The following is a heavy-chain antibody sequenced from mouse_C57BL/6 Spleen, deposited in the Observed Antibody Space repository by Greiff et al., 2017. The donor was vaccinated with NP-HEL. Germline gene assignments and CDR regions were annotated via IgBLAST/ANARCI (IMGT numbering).Heavy chain of an antibody. CDR2: IDPEDGDT. D-gene: IGHD1-1*01. CDR3: TNFFPITTVVGGY. J-gene: IGHJ2*01. V-gene: IGHV14-1*01. CDR1: GFNIKDYY. Sequence: EVQLQQSGAELVRPGASVKLSCTASGFNIKDYYMHWVKQRPEQGLEWIGRIDPEDGDTEYAPKFQGKATMTADTSSNTAYLQLSSLTSEDTAVYYCTNFFPITTVVGGYWGQGTTLTVSS.